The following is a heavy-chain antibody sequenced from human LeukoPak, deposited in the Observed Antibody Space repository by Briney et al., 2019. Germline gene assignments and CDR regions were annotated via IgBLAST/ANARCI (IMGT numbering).Heavy chain of an antibody. CDR1: GFTVSSNY. V-gene: IGHV3-21*01. CDR2: ISSSSSYI. D-gene: IGHD4-23*01. J-gene: IGHJ4*02. Sequence: PGGSLRLSCAASGFTVSSNYMSWVRQAPGKGLEWVSSISSSSSYIYYADSVKGRFTISRDNAKNSLYLQMNSLRAEDTAVYYCARDHATVGYWGQGTLVTVSS. CDR3: ARDHATVGY.